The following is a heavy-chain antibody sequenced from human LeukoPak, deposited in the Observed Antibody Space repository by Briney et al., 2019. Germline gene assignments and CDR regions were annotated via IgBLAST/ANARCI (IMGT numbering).Heavy chain of an antibody. J-gene: IGHJ6*03. Sequence: KPSETLSLTCAVYGGSFTGYYWRWIRQPPGKGLEWIGEINLGGSTNYNPSLKSRVTISVDTSKNQFSLKLSSVTAADTAVYYCAREVPEGYCSSTSCYNYYYMDVWGKGTTVTVSS. CDR3: AREVPEGYCSSTSCYNYYYMDV. CDR1: GGSFTGYY. CDR2: INLGGST. D-gene: IGHD2-2*02. V-gene: IGHV4-34*01.